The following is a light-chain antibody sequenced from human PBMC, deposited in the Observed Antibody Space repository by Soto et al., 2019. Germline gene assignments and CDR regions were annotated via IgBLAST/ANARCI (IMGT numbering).Light chain of an antibody. CDR1: QSFSTY. CDR2: DVS. CDR3: HRRSAWPPN. Sequence: EIVLTQSPVTLSLSPGERATLSCRASQSFSTYLAWYQHKPGQAPRLLIYDVSDRAAGVPARFSGSASGTDFTLTISSLEPEDFAIYYCHRRSAWPPNFGQGTRLEIK. J-gene: IGKJ5*01. V-gene: IGKV3-11*01.